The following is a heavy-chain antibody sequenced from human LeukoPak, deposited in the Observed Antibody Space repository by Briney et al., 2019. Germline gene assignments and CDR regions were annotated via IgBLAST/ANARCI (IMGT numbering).Heavy chain of an antibody. V-gene: IGHV1-3*03. CDR1: GYSLTSHA. CDR3: ARGFSGWYSFDS. D-gene: IGHD6-19*01. J-gene: IGHJ4*02. Sequence: ASVKVSCKASGYSLTSHAMHWVRQAPGQRLEWMGWINAGNGDTKYSQEFQGGVTITTDPSANTAYMELNSLRSDDMAVYYCARGFSGWYSFDSWGQGTLLTVSS. CDR2: INAGNGDT.